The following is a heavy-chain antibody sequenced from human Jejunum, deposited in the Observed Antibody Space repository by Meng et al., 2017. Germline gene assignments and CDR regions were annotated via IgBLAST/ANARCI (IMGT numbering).Heavy chain of an antibody. J-gene: IGHJ4*02. Sequence: QVERRGGGPGLVKSSQTLSLTCTVAGVCISSGDYFWSGLRQPPGKGLGWIGYMDYRGSTFYNPSLKSRVTISVDTSKNQFSLKLRSVTAADTAVYFCARGELLWDYWGQGTLVTVSS. V-gene: IGHV4-30-4*01. CDR2: MDYRGST. D-gene: IGHD2-2*01. CDR1: GVCISSGDYF. CDR3: ARGELLWDY.